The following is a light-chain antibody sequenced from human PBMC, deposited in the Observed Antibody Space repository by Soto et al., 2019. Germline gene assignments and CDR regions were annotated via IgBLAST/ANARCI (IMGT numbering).Light chain of an antibody. J-gene: IGLJ2*01. CDR2: DVS. CDR3: SSYTSSSTLV. V-gene: IGLV2-14*01. CDR1: TSDVGGYNY. Sequence: QSVLTQPASVSGSPGQSITISCTGTTSDVGGYNYASWYQQHPGKAPKLMIYDVSNRPSGVSNRFSGSKSGNTASLTSSGLQAEDEADYYCSSYTSSSTLVFGGGTKVTAL.